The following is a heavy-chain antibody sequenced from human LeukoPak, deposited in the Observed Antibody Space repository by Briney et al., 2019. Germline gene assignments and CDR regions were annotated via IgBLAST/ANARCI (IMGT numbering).Heavy chain of an antibody. CDR1: GGSISSSSYY. CDR2: IYYSGST. J-gene: IGHJ4*02. CDR3: ARGGRTFGGVIVKD. D-gene: IGHD3-16*02. V-gene: IGHV4-39*01. Sequence: PSETLSLTCTVSGGSISSSSYYWGWIRQPPGKGLEWIGSIYYSGSTYYNPSLKSRVTISVDTSKNQFSLKLSSVTAADTAVYYCARGGRTFGGVIVKDWGQGTLVTVSS.